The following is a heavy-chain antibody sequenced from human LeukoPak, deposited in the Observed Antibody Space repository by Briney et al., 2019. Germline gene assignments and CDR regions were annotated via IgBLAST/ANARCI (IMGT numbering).Heavy chain of an antibody. J-gene: IGHJ5*02. D-gene: IGHD6-19*01. CDR3: AIFNSYSSGWLKFDP. Sequence: GGSLRLSCAASGFTVSSNYMSWVRQAPGKGLEWVSVIYSGGSTYYADSVKGRFTISRDNSKNTLYLQMNSLRAEDTAVYYCAIFNSYSSGWLKFDPWGQGTLVTVSS. CDR1: GFTVSSNY. CDR2: IYSGGST. V-gene: IGHV3-66*01.